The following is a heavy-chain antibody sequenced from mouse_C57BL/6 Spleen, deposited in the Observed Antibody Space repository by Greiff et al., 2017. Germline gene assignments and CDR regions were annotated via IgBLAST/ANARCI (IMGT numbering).Heavy chain of an antibody. CDR2: IYPGDGDT. V-gene: IGHV1-82*01. J-gene: IGHJ2*01. CDR3: ARGYGSSYSYFDY. Sequence: QVQLQQSGPELVKPGASVKISCKASGYAFSSSWMNWVKQRPGKGLEWIGRIYPGDGDTNYTGKFKGKSTLTADKSSSTAYMQLSSLTSEDSAVYFCARGYGSSYSYFDYWGQGTTLTVSS. CDR1: GYAFSSSW. D-gene: IGHD1-1*01.